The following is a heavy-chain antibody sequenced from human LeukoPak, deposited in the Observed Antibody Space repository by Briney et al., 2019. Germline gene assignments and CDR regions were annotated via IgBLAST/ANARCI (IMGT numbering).Heavy chain of an antibody. V-gene: IGHV4-34*01. D-gene: IGHD3-22*01. CDR1: GGSFSGYY. CDR3: AREGGDDSSGFDY. Sequence: PSETLSLTCAVYGGSFSGYYWSWIRQPPGKGLEWIGEINHSGSTNYNPSLKSRVTISVDTSKNQFSLKLSSVTAADTAVYYCAREGGDDSSGFDYWGQGTLVTVSS. CDR2: INHSGST. J-gene: IGHJ4*02.